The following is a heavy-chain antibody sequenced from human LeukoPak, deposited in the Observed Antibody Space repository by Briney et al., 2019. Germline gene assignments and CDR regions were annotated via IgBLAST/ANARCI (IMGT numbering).Heavy chain of an antibody. J-gene: IGHJ4*02. CDR1: GGCISSNNNYY. CDR2: IYYTGNT. V-gene: IGHV4-39*01. D-gene: IGHD3-3*01. CDR3: ARLWSELRPPDW. Sequence: KPSETLSLTCTASGGCISSNNNYYWGWIRQRPGRGLEWIGSIYYTGNTYYNPSLKSRVTISIDTSKNQLSLKLTSVTAADTAVFYCARLWSELRPPDWWGQGTLVTVSS.